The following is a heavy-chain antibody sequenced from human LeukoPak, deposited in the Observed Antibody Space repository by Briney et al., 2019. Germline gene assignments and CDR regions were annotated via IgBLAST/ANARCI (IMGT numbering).Heavy chain of an antibody. D-gene: IGHD1-26*01. Sequence: PGGSLRLSCAASGFTFSSYSMNWVRQAPGKGLEWVSSISSSSSYIYYADSVKGRFTISRDNAKNSLYLQMNSLRAEDTAVYYCARGSGSYYEDAFDIWGQGTMVTVSS. V-gene: IGHV3-21*01. CDR3: ARGSGSYYEDAFDI. CDR2: ISSSSSYI. J-gene: IGHJ3*02. CDR1: GFTFSSYS.